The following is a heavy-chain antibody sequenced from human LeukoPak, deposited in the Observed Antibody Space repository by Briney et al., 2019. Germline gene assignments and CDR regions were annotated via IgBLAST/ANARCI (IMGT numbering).Heavy chain of an antibody. CDR3: ARGGTMYYYDSSGYSYYFDY. CDR2: IYYSGST. J-gene: IGHJ4*02. Sequence: KPSETLSLTCTVSGGSISSYYWSWVRQPPGKGLEWIGYIYYSGSTNYNPSLKSRVTISVDTSKNQFSLKLSSVTAADTAVYYCARGGTMYYYDSSGYSYYFDYWGQGTLVTVSS. V-gene: IGHV4-59*01. CDR1: GGSISSYY. D-gene: IGHD3-22*01.